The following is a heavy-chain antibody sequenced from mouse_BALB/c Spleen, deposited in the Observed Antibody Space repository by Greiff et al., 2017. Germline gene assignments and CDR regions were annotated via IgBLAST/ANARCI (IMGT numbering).Heavy chain of an antibody. CDR2: ISSGGSYT. Sequence: EVKLVESGGGLVKPGGSLKLSCAASGFTFSSYTMSWVRQTPEKRLEWVATISSGGSYTYYPDSVKGRFTISRDNAKNTLYLQMSSLKSEDTAMYYCTRDYRPYYAMDYWGQGTSVTVSS. CDR1: GFTFSSYT. J-gene: IGHJ4*01. D-gene: IGHD2-14*01. V-gene: IGHV5-6-4*01. CDR3: TRDYRPYYAMDY.